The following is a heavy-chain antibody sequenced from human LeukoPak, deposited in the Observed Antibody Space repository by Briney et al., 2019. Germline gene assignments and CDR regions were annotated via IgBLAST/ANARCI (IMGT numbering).Heavy chain of an antibody. Sequence: GGPVRLSCAPSGFTFSNYAINWVRQAPGKGREWVSTIGGSGHSTYYADSVKGRCTISRHNSKNTVYPQLISVRAEDTPVYYCAKGWTPPEYGSGLGYFDYWGQGTLVTFSS. CDR1: GFTFSNYA. CDR2: IGGSGHST. V-gene: IGHV3-23*01. CDR3: AKGWTPPEYGSGLGYFDY. J-gene: IGHJ4*02. D-gene: IGHD3-10*01.